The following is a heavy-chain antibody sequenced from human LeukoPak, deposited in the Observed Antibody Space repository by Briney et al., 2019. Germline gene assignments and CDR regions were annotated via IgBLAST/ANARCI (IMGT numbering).Heavy chain of an antibody. D-gene: IGHD6-19*01. CDR3: ARRAVASQAFDI. J-gene: IGHJ3*02. V-gene: IGHV3-49*04. CDR2: IRSKAYSATA. Sequence: PGGSLRLSCTASGFNFGDYAMSWVRQAPGKGLAGVGFIRSKAYSATAEYAASVKDRFSISRDDSKSIAYLQMIGLKTEDTAVYYCARRAVASQAFDIWGQGTMVTVSS. CDR1: GFNFGDYA.